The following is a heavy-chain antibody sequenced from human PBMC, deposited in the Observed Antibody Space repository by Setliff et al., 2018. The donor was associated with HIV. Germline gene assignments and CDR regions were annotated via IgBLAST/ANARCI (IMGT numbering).Heavy chain of an antibody. CDR3: ARVGYCSSTSCYGGMDV. J-gene: IGHJ6*02. D-gene: IGHD2-2*03. CDR2: IFYSGNT. Sequence: SETLSLTCTVSGGSISSSNYNWSWIRQHPGKGLEWIGYIFYSGNTYYNPSLKSRVTISVDTSKNQFSLKLSSVTAADTAVYYCARVGYCSSTSCYGGMDVWGQGTTVT. CDR1: GGSISSSNYN. V-gene: IGHV4-31*03.